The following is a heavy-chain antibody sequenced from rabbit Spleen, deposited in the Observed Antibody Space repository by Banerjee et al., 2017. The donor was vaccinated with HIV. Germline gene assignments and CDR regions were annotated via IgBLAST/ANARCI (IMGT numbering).Heavy chain of an antibody. J-gene: IGHJ4*01. CDR1: GFDFTSYY. CDR2: IDPLFGNT. D-gene: IGHD1-1*01. Sequence: QLRESGGGLVQPGGSLKLSCKASGFDFTSYYMSWVRQAPGKGLEWIGYIDPLFGNTYYANWVNGRFSISRENTQNTLYLQLSSLTAADTATYFCARDLTSVIGWNFNLWGQVTLVTVS. CDR3: ARDLTSVIGWNFNL. V-gene: IGHV1S7*01.